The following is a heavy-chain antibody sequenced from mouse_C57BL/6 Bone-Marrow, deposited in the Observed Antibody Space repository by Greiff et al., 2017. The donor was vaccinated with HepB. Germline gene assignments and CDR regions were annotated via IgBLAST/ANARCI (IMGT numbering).Heavy chain of an antibody. Sequence: VQLKESGAELVRPGASVKLSCTASGFNIKDDYMHWVKQRPEQGLEWIGWIDPENGDTEYASKFQGKATITADTSSNTAYLQLSSLTSEDTAVYYCTTCYYYGSSYWYFDVWGTGTTVTVSS. CDR2: IDPENGDT. V-gene: IGHV14-4*01. CDR3: TTCYYYGSSYWYFDV. J-gene: IGHJ1*03. CDR1: GFNIKDDY. D-gene: IGHD1-1*01.